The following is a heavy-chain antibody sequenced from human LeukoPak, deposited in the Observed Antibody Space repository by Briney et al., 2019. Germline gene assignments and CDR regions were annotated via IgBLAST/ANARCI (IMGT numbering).Heavy chain of an antibody. D-gene: IGHD5-18*01. V-gene: IGHV1-69*13. CDR3: ARRGYSYGFVSYSDY. J-gene: IGHJ4*02. CDR2: IIPIFGTA. CDR1: GDTFSSYA. Sequence: SVRVSCKASGDTFSSYAISWVREAPGQGLEWMGGIIPIFGTANYAQKFQGRVKITADASTSKAYMELSSLRAEDTALYYRARRGYSYGFVSYSDYWRQGTLVTVSS.